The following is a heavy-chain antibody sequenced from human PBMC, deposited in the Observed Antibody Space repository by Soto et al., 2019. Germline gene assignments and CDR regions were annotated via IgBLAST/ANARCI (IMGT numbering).Heavy chain of an antibody. J-gene: IGHJ6*02. D-gene: IGHD3-10*01. V-gene: IGHV4-4*07. CDR1: GGSISSYY. Sequence: SETLSLTCTVSGGSISSYYVSWIRQSAGKGLEWIGRIDTSGTTNYNPSLKSRVTMSVDASKNHFSLNLSSVTAADTAVYYCARFPRGYVYYHGMDVWGQGTTVTVSS. CDR2: IDTSGTT. CDR3: ARFPRGYVYYHGMDV.